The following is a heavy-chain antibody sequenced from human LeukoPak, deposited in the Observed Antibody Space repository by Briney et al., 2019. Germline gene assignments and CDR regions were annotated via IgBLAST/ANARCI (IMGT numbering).Heavy chain of an antibody. CDR1: GFTFSSYS. V-gene: IGHV3-21*01. D-gene: IGHD5-12*01. CDR2: ISSGSSYI. J-gene: IGHJ4*02. Sequence: GGSLRLSCAASGFTFSSYSMNWVRQAPGKGLEWVSSISSGSSYIYYVDSVKGRFTISRDNAKNSLYLQMNGLRAEDTAVYYCARVRREVATIGFDYWGQGTLVSVSS. CDR3: ARVRREVATIGFDY.